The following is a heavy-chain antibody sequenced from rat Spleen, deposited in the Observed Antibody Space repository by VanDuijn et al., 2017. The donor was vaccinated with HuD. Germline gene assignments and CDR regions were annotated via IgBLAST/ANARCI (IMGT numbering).Heavy chain of an antibody. CDR2: IIYDGGRT. CDR3: ARLLLQWYYFDY. D-gene: IGHD1-1*01. J-gene: IGHJ2*01. CDR1: GFTFSDYY. Sequence: EVQLVESDGGLVQPGRSLKLSCAASGFTFSDYYMAWVRQAPTKGLEWVATIIYDGGRTYYRDSVKGRFTISRDNAKSTLYLQMDSLRSEDTATYYCARLLLQWYYFDYWGQGVMVTASS. V-gene: IGHV5-7*01.